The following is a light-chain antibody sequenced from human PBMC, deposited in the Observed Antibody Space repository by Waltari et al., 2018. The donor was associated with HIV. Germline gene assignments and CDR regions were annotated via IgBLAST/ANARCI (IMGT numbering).Light chain of an antibody. J-gene: IGLJ2*01. CDR3: AAWDDSLNGPV. CDR1: SSNIGSNS. Sequence: QSVLTQSPSASGTPGQRVIISCSGSSSNIGSNSVNWYQQLPGTAPKLLNYSNNGRPSGVPDRFSGSKSGTSASLAISGLQSEDEADYHCAAWDDSLNGPVFGGGTKLTVL. CDR2: SNN. V-gene: IGLV1-44*01.